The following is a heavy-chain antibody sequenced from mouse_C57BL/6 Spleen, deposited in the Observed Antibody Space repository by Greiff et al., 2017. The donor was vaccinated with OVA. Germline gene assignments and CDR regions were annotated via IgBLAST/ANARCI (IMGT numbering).Heavy chain of an antibody. CDR2: ISSGGSYT. CDR1: GFTFSSYG. V-gene: IGHV5-6*01. D-gene: IGHD2-2*01. Sequence: EVQVVESGGDLVKPGGSLKLSCAASGFTFSSYGMSWVRQTPDKRLEWVATISSGGSYTYYPDSVKGRFTISRDNAKNTLYLQMSSLKSEDTAMYYCARHLMVTTSYAMDYWGQGTSVTVSS. J-gene: IGHJ4*01. CDR3: ARHLMVTTSYAMDY.